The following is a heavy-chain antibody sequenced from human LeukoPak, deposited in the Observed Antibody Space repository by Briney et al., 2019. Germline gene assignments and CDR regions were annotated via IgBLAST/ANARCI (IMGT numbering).Heavy chain of an antibody. Sequence: ASVKVSCKVSGYIFTDYYIHWVRQAPGQGLEWMGWIIPKSGGADYAQKFQGRVTMTRDTSITTAYMALSRLRFDDTAVYYCARGESIAAADQNWFDPWGQGTLVAVSS. CDR3: ARGESIAAADQNWFDP. CDR1: GYIFTDYY. J-gene: IGHJ5*02. V-gene: IGHV1-2*02. CDR2: IIPKSGGA. D-gene: IGHD6-25*01.